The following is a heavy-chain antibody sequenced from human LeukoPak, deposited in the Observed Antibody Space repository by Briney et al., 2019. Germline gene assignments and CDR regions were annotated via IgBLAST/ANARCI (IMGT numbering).Heavy chain of an antibody. Sequence: GGSLRLSCAASGFPFSSYAMNWVRQAPREGLVGVSAITGSGGTTYYADSVRGRFTISRDNSKNTLYLQMNSLRAEDTAIYYCAKSRSEVVVAAANYWGQGTLITVSS. CDR3: AKSRSEVVVAAANY. D-gene: IGHD2-15*01. CDR2: ITGSGGTT. CDR1: GFPFSSYA. V-gene: IGHV3-23*01. J-gene: IGHJ4*02.